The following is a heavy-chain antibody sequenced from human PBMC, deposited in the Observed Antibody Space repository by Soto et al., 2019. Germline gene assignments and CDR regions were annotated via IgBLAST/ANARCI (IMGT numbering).Heavy chain of an antibody. CDR1: GYTFTSYY. CDR3: ARDFLKLYCSGGSCYSHNWFDP. Sequence: VASVKVSCKASGYTFTSYYMHWVRQAPGQGLEWMGIINPSGGSTSYAQKFQGRVTMTRDTSTSTVYMELSSLRSEDTAVYYCARDFLKLYCSGGSCYSHNWFDPWGQGTLVTVSS. V-gene: IGHV1-46*03. CDR2: INPSGGST. D-gene: IGHD2-15*01. J-gene: IGHJ5*02.